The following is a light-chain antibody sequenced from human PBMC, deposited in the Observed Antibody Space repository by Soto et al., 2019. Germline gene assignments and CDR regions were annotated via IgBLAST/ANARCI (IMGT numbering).Light chain of an antibody. J-gene: IGKJ2*01. CDR2: VAS. CDR1: QSLLYSNGYTY. V-gene: IGKV2-28*01. CDR3: MQALQTPVH. Sequence: IVMTQSPLSLSVTPGEPASISCRSSQSLLYSNGYTYLDWYLQKPGQSPQLLIYVASSRASGVPDRFSASGSGTDFTLTISRVEAEDVGVYYCMQALQTPVHFGQGTKLEI.